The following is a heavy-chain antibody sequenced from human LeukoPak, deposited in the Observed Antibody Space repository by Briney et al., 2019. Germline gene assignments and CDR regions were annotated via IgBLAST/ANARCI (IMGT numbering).Heavy chain of an antibody. V-gene: IGHV3-23*01. CDR2: ISYSGANS. D-gene: IGHD2-2*01. J-gene: IGHJ6*02. CDR3: ARVPRYCSSTSCYFHGMDV. CDR1: GFTFSSSA. Sequence: GGSLRLSCAASGFTFSSSAMSWVRQAPGEGLEWVSLISYSGANSYYTDSVRGRFTISRDNSKDTLFLQMNSLRAEDTAVYYCARVPRYCSSTSCYFHGMDVWGQGTTVTVSS.